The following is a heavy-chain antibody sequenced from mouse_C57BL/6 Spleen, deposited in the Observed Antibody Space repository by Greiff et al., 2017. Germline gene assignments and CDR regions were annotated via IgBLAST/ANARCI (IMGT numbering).Heavy chain of an antibody. CDR1: GYTFTDYY. J-gene: IGHJ2*01. CDR3: AREEGYFDY. Sequence: VQLQQSGPELVKPGASVKISCEASGYTFTDYYMNWVKQSHGKSLEWIGDINPNNGGTSYNQKFKGKATLTVDKSSSTAYMELRSLTSEDSGVYYCAREEGYFDYWGQGTTLTVSS. V-gene: IGHV1-26*01. CDR2: INPNNGGT.